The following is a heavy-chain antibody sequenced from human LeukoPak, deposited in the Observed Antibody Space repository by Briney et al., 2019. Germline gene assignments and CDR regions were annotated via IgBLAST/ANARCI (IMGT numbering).Heavy chain of an antibody. CDR3: AKDRDDYVWGSYLGAFDI. V-gene: IGHV3-23*01. J-gene: IGHJ3*02. D-gene: IGHD3-16*01. Sequence: GGSPRLSCAASGLIFSNYAMSWVRQAPGKGLEWVSLISGSGGATYYADSVKGRFTISRDNFKNTLYLQMNSLRAEDTAVFYCAKDRDDYVWGSYLGAFDIWGQGTMVTVSS. CDR2: ISGSGGAT. CDR1: GLIFSNYA.